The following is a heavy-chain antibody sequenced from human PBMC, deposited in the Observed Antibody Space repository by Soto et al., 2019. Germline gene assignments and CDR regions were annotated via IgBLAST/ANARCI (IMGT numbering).Heavy chain of an antibody. CDR3: ASSSASDIVVVVAATELDY. CDR2: ISNDGTSK. Sequence: GGSLRLSCAASGLAFGTYAMHWVRQAPGKGLEWVSVISNDGTSKYYAGSVKGRFTISRDNSKSTLYLQMNGLRIEDTAVYYCASSSASDIVVVVAATELDYWGQGTLVTVSS. CDR1: GLAFGTYA. V-gene: IGHV3-30-3*01. J-gene: IGHJ4*02. D-gene: IGHD2-15*01.